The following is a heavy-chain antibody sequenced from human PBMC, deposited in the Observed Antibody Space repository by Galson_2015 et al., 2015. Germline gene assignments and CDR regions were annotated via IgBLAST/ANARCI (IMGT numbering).Heavy chain of an antibody. J-gene: IGHJ4*02. D-gene: IGHD6-13*01. CDR1: GGSFSGYY. Sequence: AVYGGSFSGYYWSWIRQPPGKGLEWIGEINHSGSTNYNPSLKSRVTISVDTSKNQFSLKLSSVTAADTAVYYCARGSGYSKAADYWGQGTLVTVSS. V-gene: IGHV4-34*01. CDR3: ARGSGYSKAADY. CDR2: INHSGST.